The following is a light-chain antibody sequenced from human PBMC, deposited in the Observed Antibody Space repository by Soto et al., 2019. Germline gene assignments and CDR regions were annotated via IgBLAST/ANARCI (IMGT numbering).Light chain of an antibody. Sequence: EIVLTQSPGTLSLSPGERATLSCRASQSVSNNYLAWYQQKPGQAPRLLIYGASNRATGIPDRFSGSGSGTDFTLTISRLESEDFAVYHCQQYSSSPRTFGRGTRLEI. J-gene: IGKJ5*01. CDR2: GAS. CDR3: QQYSSSPRT. V-gene: IGKV3-20*01. CDR1: QSVSNNY.